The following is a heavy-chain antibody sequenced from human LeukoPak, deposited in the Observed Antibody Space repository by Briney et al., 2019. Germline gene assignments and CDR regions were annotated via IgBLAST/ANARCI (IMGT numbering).Heavy chain of an antibody. D-gene: IGHD6-19*01. J-gene: IGHJ4*02. V-gene: IGHV1-24*01. CDR2: FDPEDGET. CDR1: GYTLTELS. Sequence: SVKVSCKVSGYTLTELSMHWVRQAPGKGLEWMGGFDPEDGETIYAQKFQGRVTMTEDTSTDTAYMELSSLRSEDTAVYYCATDSSSGWLPAFDYWGQGTLVTVSS. CDR3: ATDSSSGWLPAFDY.